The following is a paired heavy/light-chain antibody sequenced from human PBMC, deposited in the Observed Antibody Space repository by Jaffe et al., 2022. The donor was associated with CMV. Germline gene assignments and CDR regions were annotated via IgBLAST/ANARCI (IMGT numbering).Light chain of an antibody. CDR2: GAS. J-gene: IGKJ4*01. V-gene: IGKV3-20*01. CDR3: QQYGSSPQA. Sequence: EIVLTQSPGTLSLSPGERATLSCRASQSVSSSYLAWYQQKPGQAPRLLIYGASSRATGIPDRFSGSGSGTDFTLTISRLEPEDFAVYYCQQYGSSPQAFGGGTKVEIK. CDR1: QSVSSSY.
Heavy chain of an antibody. CDR3: ARRGYCSGGSCKGLGALYDGYYYGMDV. Sequence: EVQLVQSGAEVKKPGESLKISCKGSGYSFTSYWIGWVRQMPGKGLEWMGIIYPGDSDTRYSPSFQGQVTISADKSISTAYLQWSSLKASDTAMYYCARRGYCSGGSCKGLGALYDGYYYGMDVWGQGTTVTVSS. V-gene: IGHV5-51*01. CDR1: GYSFTSYW. CDR2: IYPGDSDT. D-gene: IGHD2-15*01. J-gene: IGHJ6*02.